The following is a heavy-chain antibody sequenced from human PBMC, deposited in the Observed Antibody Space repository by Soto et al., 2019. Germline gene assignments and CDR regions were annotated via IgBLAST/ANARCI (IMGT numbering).Heavy chain of an antibody. Sequence: GESLKISCVGSGYSLTTHWVAWVRQTPGKGLEWMGIFYPRDSTATYSPSFQGQVTMSGDKSTNNAYLQWNSLQASDTAIYYCAGGGEDGSLFFGLGVWGQGTTVTVSS. J-gene: IGHJ6*02. V-gene: IGHV5-51*01. CDR3: AGGGEDGSLFFGLGV. CDR2: FYPRDSTA. CDR1: GYSLTTHW. D-gene: IGHD1-26*01.